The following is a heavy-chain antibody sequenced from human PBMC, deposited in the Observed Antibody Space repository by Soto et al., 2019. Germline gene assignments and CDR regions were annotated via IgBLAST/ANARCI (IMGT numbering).Heavy chain of an antibody. D-gene: IGHD6-19*01. CDR2: IYYSGRT. Sequence: SETLSLTCTVSGGSISSGGYYWSWIRQHPGKGLEWIGYIYYSGRTYYNPSLKSRVTISVDTSKNQFSLKLSSVTAADTAVYYCATGRQEYSSGWLDAFDIWGQGTMVTVSS. CDR1: GGSISSGGYY. V-gene: IGHV4-31*03. J-gene: IGHJ3*02. CDR3: ATGRQEYSSGWLDAFDI.